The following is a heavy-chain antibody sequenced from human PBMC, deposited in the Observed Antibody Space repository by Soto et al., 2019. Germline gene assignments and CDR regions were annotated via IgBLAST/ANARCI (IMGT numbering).Heavy chain of an antibody. CDR3: ARGGAAAGPNWFDP. J-gene: IGHJ5*02. CDR2: INHSGST. Sequence: SETLSLTCAVYGGSFSGYYWSWIRQPPGKGLEWIGEINHSGSTNYNPSLKSRVTISVDTSKNQFSLKMSSVTAADTAVYYCARGGAAAGPNWFDPWGQGTLVTVSS. D-gene: IGHD6-13*01. V-gene: IGHV4-34*01. CDR1: GGSFSGYY.